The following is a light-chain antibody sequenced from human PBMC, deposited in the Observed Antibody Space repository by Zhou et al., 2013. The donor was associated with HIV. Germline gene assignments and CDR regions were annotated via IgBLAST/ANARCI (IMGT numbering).Light chain of an antibody. J-gene: IGKJ2*01. CDR3: QQYGSSPPNT. CDR1: QSVSSN. CDR2: GAS. Sequence: EIVLTQSPATLSLSPGERATLSCRASQSVSSNLAWYQQKPGQAPRLLIYGASTRATGIPARFSGSGSGTDFTLTISRLEPEDFAVYYCQQYGSSPPNTFGQGTRLEIK. V-gene: IGKV3-20*01.